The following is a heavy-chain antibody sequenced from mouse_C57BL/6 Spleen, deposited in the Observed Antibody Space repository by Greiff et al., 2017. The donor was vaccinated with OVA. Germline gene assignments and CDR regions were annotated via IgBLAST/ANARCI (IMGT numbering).Heavy chain of an antibody. Sequence: QVQLQQPGAELVMPGASVKLSCKASGYTFTSYWMHWVKQRPGQGLEWIGEIDPSDSYTNYNQKFKGKATLTADKSSSTAYMQLSSLTSEDSAVYFCARRYYGSSYYWYFDVWGTGTTVTVSS. J-gene: IGHJ1*03. CDR3: ARRYYGSSYYWYFDV. CDR1: GYTFTSYW. CDR2: IDPSDSYT. D-gene: IGHD1-1*01. V-gene: IGHV1-69*01.